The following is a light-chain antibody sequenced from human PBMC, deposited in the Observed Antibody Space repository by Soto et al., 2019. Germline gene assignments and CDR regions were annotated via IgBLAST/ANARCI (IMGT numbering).Light chain of an antibody. CDR1: SSDVGSYNL. Sequence: QSALTQPASVSGSPGQSITISCTGTSSDVGSYNLDSWYQQHPGKALKLMIYEDNKRPSEVSNRFSGSKSVNTASLTISGLQADDEADYYCCSYAGSSTYVVFGGGTKLTVL. CDR3: CSYAGSSTYVV. CDR2: EDN. J-gene: IGLJ2*01. V-gene: IGLV2-23*01.